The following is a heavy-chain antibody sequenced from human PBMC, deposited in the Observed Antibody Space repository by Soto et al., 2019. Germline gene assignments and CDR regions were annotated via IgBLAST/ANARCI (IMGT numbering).Heavy chain of an antibody. J-gene: IGHJ4*02. V-gene: IGHV3-15*01. CDR1: GFTFTSAL. D-gene: IGHD3-10*01. Sequence: EVQLVESGGGLVKPGGSLRLSCAASGFTFTSALMTWVRQAPGKGLEWVGRVKSKTDGGTTDYAAPVKGRFTISRDDSEKTLYLQMNSLKTEDTAVSYCTTGSTGRDYWGQGTLVPVSS. CDR3: TTGSTGRDY. CDR2: VKSKTDGGTT.